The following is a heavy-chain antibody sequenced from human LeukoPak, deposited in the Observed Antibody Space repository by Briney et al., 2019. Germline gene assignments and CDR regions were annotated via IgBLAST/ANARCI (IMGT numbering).Heavy chain of an antibody. D-gene: IGHD2-2*01. CDR3: ARGGRRGVVVPAAPDY. J-gene: IGHJ4*02. CDR2: ISYDGSNK. CDR1: GFTFSGYA. Sequence: GGSLRLSCAASGFTFSGYAMHWVRQAPGKGLEWVAVISYDGSNKYYADSVKGRFTISRDNSKNTLYLQMNSLRAEDTAVYYCARGGRRGVVVPAAPDYWGQGTLVTVSS. V-gene: IGHV3-30*01.